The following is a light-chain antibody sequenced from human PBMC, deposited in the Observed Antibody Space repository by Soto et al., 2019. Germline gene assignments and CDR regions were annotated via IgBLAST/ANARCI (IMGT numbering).Light chain of an antibody. CDR2: LNSDGSH. J-gene: IGLJ2*01. CDR3: QTWGTGTHVV. CDR1: SGHSSYA. V-gene: IGLV4-69*01. Sequence: QSVLTQSPSASASLGASVKLTCTLSSGHSSYAIAWHQQQPEKGPRYLMKLNSDGSHSKGDGVPDRFSGSSSGAERYLTISSLQSEDEADDYCQTWGTGTHVVFGGGTQLTLL.